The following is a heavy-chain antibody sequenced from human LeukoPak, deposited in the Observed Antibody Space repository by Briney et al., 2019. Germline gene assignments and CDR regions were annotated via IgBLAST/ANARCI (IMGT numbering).Heavy chain of an antibody. D-gene: IGHD3-22*01. Sequence: GGSLRLSCAASGFTFSSYELYWVRQAPGKGLEWVSAISGSGGRTYYADSVKGRFTISRDNSKNTLYLQMNSLRAEDTAVYYCAKGPYYYDSSGYSRRWFDPWGQGTLVTVSS. V-gene: IGHV3-23*01. J-gene: IGHJ5*02. CDR3: AKGPYYYDSSGYSRRWFDP. CDR1: GFTFSSYE. CDR2: ISGSGGRT.